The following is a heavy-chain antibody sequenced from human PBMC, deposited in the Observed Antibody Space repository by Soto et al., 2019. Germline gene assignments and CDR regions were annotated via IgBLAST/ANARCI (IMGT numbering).Heavy chain of an antibody. Sequence: ASVKVSCKASGYAFNGYGISWVRQAPGQGLEWMGWISAYNGNSNYAQKFQDRVTMTTDSSTTTDYMELRNLISDDTAVYYCARVRGINYYFSGMDVWGQGTRVTVAS. J-gene: IGHJ6*02. CDR3: ARVRGINYYFSGMDV. CDR2: ISAYNGNS. D-gene: IGHD2-21*01. CDR1: GYAFNGYG. V-gene: IGHV1-18*01.